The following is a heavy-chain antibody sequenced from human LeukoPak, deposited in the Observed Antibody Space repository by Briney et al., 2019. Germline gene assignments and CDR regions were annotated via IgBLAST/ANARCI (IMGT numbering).Heavy chain of an antibody. D-gene: IGHD3-16*02. Sequence: PSETLSLTCAIYGESFSGYYWNWIRQPPGKGLEWIGEINHSGSTNYNPSLKSRVTISVDTSKNQFSLKLSSVTAADTAVYYCARRRGGTYYDYVWGSYRPYFDYWGQGTLVTVSS. J-gene: IGHJ4*02. CDR2: INHSGST. V-gene: IGHV4-34*01. CDR1: GESFSGYY. CDR3: ARRRGGTYYDYVWGSYRPYFDY.